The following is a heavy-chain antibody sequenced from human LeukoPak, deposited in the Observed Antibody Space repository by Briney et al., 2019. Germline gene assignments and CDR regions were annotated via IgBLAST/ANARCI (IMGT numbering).Heavy chain of an antibody. V-gene: IGHV4-59*12. CDR3: ARDWSGPYYFDH. CDR2: MSQTGST. J-gene: IGHJ4*01. D-gene: IGHD3-3*01. Sequence: SETLSLTCIVSGGSISISHWSWIRQPPGKGLEWIGYMSQTGSTYYNPSLKSRVTISVDTSKSQFSLKLTSVTAADTAVYYCARDWSGPYYFDHWGQGILVTVSS. CDR1: GGSISISH.